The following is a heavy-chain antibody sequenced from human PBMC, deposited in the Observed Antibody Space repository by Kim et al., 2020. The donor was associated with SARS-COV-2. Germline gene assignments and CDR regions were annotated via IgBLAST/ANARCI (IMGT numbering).Heavy chain of an antibody. CDR3: ARDRSGDYSDY. CDR2: T. V-gene: IGHV4-39*07. Sequence: TSCHPSLKSRVTISVDTSKNQFSLKLSSVTAADTAVYYCARDRSGDYSDYWGQGTLVTVSS. J-gene: IGHJ4*02. D-gene: IGHD1-26*01.